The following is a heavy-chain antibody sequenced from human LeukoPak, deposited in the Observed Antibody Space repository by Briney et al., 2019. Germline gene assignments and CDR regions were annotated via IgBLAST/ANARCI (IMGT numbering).Heavy chain of an antibody. Sequence: ASVKVSCKASGYTFTSYDINWVRQATGQGLEWVGWMNPTSGNTGYAQKFQGRVTMTRNTSISTAYMELSSLRSEDTAVYYCATLPHSGSYSYYYYGMDVWGQGTTVTVSS. CDR3: ATLPHSGSYSYYYYGMDV. CDR2: MNPTSGNT. J-gene: IGHJ6*02. D-gene: IGHD1-26*01. V-gene: IGHV1-8*01. CDR1: GYTFTSYD.